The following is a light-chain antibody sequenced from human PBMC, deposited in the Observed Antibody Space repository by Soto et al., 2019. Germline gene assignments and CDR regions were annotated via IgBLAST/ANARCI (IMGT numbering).Light chain of an antibody. CDR3: PQRSNWSPPYT. V-gene: IGKV3-11*01. Sequence: EVVLTQSPATLSLSPGERATLSCRASQSVSVYLAWYQQRPGQAPRLLIYDAIHRATGIPARFSGSGSGTDFSLTISSLEPEDFAVYYCPQRSNWSPPYTFGQGTKLEIK. J-gene: IGKJ2*01. CDR1: QSVSVY. CDR2: DAI.